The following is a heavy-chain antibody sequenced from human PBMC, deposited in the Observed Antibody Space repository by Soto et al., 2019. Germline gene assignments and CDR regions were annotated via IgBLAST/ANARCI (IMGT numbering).Heavy chain of an antibody. CDR2: VGPGGTTT. V-gene: IGHV3-48*02. CDR3: ARVGSGYCSDTTCFGTDAFDI. CDR1: GFSFSTYS. D-gene: IGHD2-2*03. J-gene: IGHJ3*02. Sequence: EVQLVESGGGLVQPGGSLRLSCAASGFSFSTYSMDWVRQAPGKGLEWVSDVGPGGTTTSYADSVKGRFIISRDNAKSSLHLQMNSLRDEDTAVYYCARVGSGYCSDTTCFGTDAFDIWGQGTMVTVSS.